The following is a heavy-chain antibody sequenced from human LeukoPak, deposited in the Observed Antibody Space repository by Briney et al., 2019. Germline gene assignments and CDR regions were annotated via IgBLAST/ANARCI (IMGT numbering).Heavy chain of an antibody. Sequence: SETLSLTCAVYGGSFSGYYWSWIRQPPGKGLEWIGEINHSGSTNYNPSLKSRVTVSVDTSKNQFSLKLSSVTAADTAVYYCASGGPWYNWFDPWGQGTLVTVSS. J-gene: IGHJ5*02. CDR2: INHSGST. CDR1: GGSFSGYY. V-gene: IGHV4-34*01. D-gene: IGHD2-8*02. CDR3: ASGGPWYNWFDP.